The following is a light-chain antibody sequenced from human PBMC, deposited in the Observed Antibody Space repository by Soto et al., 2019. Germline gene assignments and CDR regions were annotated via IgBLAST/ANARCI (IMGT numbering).Light chain of an antibody. CDR2: LEGSGSY. CDR1: SGHSSYI. Sequence: QLVLTQSSSASASLGSSVKLTCNLSSGHSSYIIALHQQQPGKSPQYLMKLEGSGSYNKGSGVPDRFSGSSSGAARYPTISKLQFEEEADYYGETGQSTTQVVGTGTKVTV. V-gene: IGLV4-60*02. J-gene: IGLJ1*01. CDR3: ETGQSTTQV.